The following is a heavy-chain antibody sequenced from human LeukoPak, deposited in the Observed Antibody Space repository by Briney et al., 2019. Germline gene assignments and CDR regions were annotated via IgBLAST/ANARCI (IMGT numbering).Heavy chain of an antibody. Sequence: SETLSLNCAVYGGSFSGYYWSWIRQPPGKGLEWIGEINHSGSTNYNPSLKSRVTISVDTSKNQFSLKLSSVTAADTAVYYCARLRWSQGFDYWGQGTLVTVSS. D-gene: IGHD4-23*01. CDR2: INHSGST. J-gene: IGHJ4*02. CDR1: GGSFSGYY. V-gene: IGHV4-34*01. CDR3: ARLRWSQGFDY.